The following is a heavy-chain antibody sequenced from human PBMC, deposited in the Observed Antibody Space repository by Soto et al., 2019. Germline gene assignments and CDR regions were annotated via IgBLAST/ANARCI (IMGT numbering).Heavy chain of an antibody. J-gene: IGHJ4*02. CDR2: INAGNGDT. CDR3: ARDLGVVVIDY. Sequence: ASVKVSFKASGYTFTTYGIHWVRQAPGQGLEWMGWINAGNGDTKYSQKFQGRVTVTRDKSASTTYMELSSLRSEDTAVYYCARDLGVVVIDYWGQGALVTVSS. V-gene: IGHV1-3*01. CDR1: GYTFTTYG. D-gene: IGHD3-22*01.